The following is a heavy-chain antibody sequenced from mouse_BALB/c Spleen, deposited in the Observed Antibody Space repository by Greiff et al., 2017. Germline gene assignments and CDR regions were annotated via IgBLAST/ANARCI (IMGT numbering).Heavy chain of an antibody. J-gene: IGHJ2*01. Sequence: EVKLVESGGGLVQPGGSRKLSCAASGFTFSSFGMHWVRQAPEKGLEWVAYISSGSSTIYYADTVKGRFTISRDNPKNTLFLQMTSLRSEDTAMSYCARGGNGNDVWGQGTTLTVSS. CDR3: ARGGNGNDV. D-gene: IGHD2-2*01. CDR2: ISSGSSTI. V-gene: IGHV5-17*02. CDR1: GFTFSSFG.